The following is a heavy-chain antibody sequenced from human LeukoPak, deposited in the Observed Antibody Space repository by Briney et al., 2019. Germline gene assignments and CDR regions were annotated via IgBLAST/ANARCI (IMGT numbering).Heavy chain of an antibody. CDR2: IIGDGTIT. Sequence: GGSLRLSCAASGLTFYIHWMHWVRQAPGKGLEWVAHIIGDGTITNHADSVNGRFTISRDNAKNTLYLQMNGLRADDTAVYYCARVPTNSYGLGNWGQGTLVTVS. V-gene: IGHV3-74*01. CDR3: ARVPTNSYGLGN. CDR1: GLTFYIHW. J-gene: IGHJ4*02. D-gene: IGHD5-18*01.